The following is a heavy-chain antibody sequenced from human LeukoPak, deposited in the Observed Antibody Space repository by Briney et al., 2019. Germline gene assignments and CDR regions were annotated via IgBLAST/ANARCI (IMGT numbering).Heavy chain of an antibody. CDR3: AKAGRHYYGSGSYYSDY. CDR2: ISGSGGST. D-gene: IGHD3-10*01. V-gene: IGHV3-23*01. CDR1: GFTFSSYA. Sequence: LSGGSLRLSCAASGFTFSSYAMSWVGQAPGKGLEWVSAISGSGGSTYYADSVKGRFTISRDNSKNTLYLQMNSLRAEDTAVYYCAKAGRHYYGSGSYYSDYWGQGTLVTVSS. J-gene: IGHJ4*02.